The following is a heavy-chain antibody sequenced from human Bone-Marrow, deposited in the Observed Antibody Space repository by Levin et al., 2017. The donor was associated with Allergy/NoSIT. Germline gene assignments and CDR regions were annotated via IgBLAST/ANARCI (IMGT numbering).Heavy chain of an antibody. CDR3: VRGEGYRYGDL. Sequence: ASVKVSCQGSGYSFTSYWIGWVRQTPGKGLEWMGIIYPLDSDTKYIPSFEGQVTIPADKSTRTAYMQGSSLKASDNGKYYCVRGEGYRYGDLWGQGTLVTVSS. CDR1: GYSFTSYW. J-gene: IGHJ5*02. CDR2: IYPLDSDT. V-gene: IGHV5-51*01. D-gene: IGHD5-18*01.